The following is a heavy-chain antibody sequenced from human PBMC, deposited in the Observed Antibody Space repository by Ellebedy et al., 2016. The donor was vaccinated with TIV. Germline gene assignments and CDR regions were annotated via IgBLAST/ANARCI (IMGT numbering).Heavy chain of an antibody. CDR1: GFSLSTSGVG. J-gene: IGHJ3*02. D-gene: IGHD3-22*01. V-gene: IGHV2-70*01. CDR3: ARLYDSSGYYQSAFDI. Sequence: SGPTLVKPTQTLTLTCTFSGFSLSTSGVGVGWIRQPPGKALEWLALIDWDDDKYYSTSLKTRLTISKDTSKNQVVLTMTNMDPVDTATYYCARLYDSSGYYQSAFDIWGQGTKVTVSS. CDR2: IDWDDDK.